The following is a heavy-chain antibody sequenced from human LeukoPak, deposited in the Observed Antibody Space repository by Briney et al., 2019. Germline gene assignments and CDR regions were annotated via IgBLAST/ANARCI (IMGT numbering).Heavy chain of an antibody. V-gene: IGHV1-46*01. D-gene: IGHD6-6*01. J-gene: IGHJ4*02. CDR1: GYTFTCYY. CDR2: INPSGGST. Sequence: ASVKDSCKASGYTFTCYYMHWVPQAPGPGLQWRGIINPSGGSTSYAQKFQGRVTMTRDMSTSTVYMELSSLRSEDTAVYYCARDRRSSYSSSSDRPGYFDYWGQGTLVTVSS. CDR3: ARDRRSSYSSSSDRPGYFDY.